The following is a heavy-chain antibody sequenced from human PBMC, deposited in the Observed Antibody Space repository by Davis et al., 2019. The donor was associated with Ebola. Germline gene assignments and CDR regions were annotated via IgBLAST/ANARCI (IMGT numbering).Heavy chain of an antibody. Sequence: AASVKVSCKASGYSFTDHAMHWVRQAPGQRLEWMGWINAGNGNTKYSQKFQGRVTITRDTSASTAYMELSSLRSEDTAVYYCAREGSYDFWSGYYSDYWGQGTLVTVSS. V-gene: IGHV1-3*01. CDR2: INAGNGNT. J-gene: IGHJ4*02. CDR3: AREGSYDFWSGYYSDY. D-gene: IGHD3-3*01. CDR1: GYSFTDHA.